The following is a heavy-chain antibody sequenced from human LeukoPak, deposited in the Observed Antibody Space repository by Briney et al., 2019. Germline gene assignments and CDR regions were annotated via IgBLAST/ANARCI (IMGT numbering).Heavy chain of an antibody. Sequence: GGSLRLSCAASGFTVSSNYMSWVRQAPGKGLEWVSVIYSGGSTYYADSVKGRFTTSRDNSKNTLYLQMNSLRAEDTAVYYCARDVHFGVVTRYYYMDVWGKGTTVTVSS. J-gene: IGHJ6*03. CDR2: IYSGGST. CDR3: ARDVHFGVVTRYYYMDV. V-gene: IGHV3-66*02. D-gene: IGHD3-3*01. CDR1: GFTVSSNY.